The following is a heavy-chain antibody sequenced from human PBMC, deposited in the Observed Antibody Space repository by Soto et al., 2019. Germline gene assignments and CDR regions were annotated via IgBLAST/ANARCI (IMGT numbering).Heavy chain of an antibody. CDR1: GVTFNTHW. J-gene: IGHJ4*02. V-gene: IGHV3-74*01. D-gene: IGHD1-26*01. CDR3: ARGGAMGVDY. Sequence: SGGSLRLSCTASGVTFNTHWMHWIRQAPGKGLVWVSRIYFDGITTNYADSVKGRLTVSRDNAKNTVYLHVNTLRDEDTAVYYCARGGAMGVDYWGQGTLVTVS. CDR2: IYFDGITT.